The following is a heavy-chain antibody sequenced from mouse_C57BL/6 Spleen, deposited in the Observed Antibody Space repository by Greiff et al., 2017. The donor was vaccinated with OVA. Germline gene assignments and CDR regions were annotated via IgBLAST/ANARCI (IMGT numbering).Heavy chain of an antibody. Sequence: QVQLQQPGAELVKPGASVKLSCKASGYTFTSYWMQWVKQRPGQGLEWIGEIDPSDSYTNYNQKFKGKATLTVDTSSSTAYMQLSSLTSEDSAVYYCAREGYAFAYWGQGTLVTVSA. V-gene: IGHV1-50*01. D-gene: IGHD3-2*02. J-gene: IGHJ3*01. CDR1: GYTFTSYW. CDR3: AREGYAFAY. CDR2: IDPSDSYT.